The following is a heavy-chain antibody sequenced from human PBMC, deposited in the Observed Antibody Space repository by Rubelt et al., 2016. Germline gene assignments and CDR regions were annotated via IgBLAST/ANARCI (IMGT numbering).Heavy chain of an antibody. V-gene: IGHV4-34*10. CDR3: ASKLYDYPYYFDY. CDR1: GGSFSGYY. CDR2: NYSGST. Sequence: QVQLQESGPGLVKPSETLSLTCTVYGGSFSGYYWGWIRQPAGKGLEWIGSNYSGSTYYNQSLKSRVTISVDTSKNQFSLRLSSVTAADTAVYYCASKLYDYPYYFDYWGQGTPVTVSS. J-gene: IGHJ4*02. D-gene: IGHD5-12*01.